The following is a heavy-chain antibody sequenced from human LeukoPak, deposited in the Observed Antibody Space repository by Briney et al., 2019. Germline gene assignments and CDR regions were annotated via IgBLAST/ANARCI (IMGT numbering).Heavy chain of an antibody. Sequence: QSGGSLRLSCAASGFTFSSYAMGWVRQAPGRGLEWVSAISGSGGSTYYADSVKGRFTISRDNSKNTLYLQMNSLSAEDTAAYYCANLGEYFDWFHIWGQGTMVTVSS. D-gene: IGHD3-9*01. V-gene: IGHV3-23*01. J-gene: IGHJ3*02. CDR1: GFTFSSYA. CDR2: ISGSGGST. CDR3: ANLGEYFDWFHI.